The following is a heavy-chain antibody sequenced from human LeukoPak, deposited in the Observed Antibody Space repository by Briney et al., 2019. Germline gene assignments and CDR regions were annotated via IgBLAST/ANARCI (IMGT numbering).Heavy chain of an antibody. CDR3: ARDRYSYGF. V-gene: IGHV4-59*01. D-gene: IGHD5-18*01. Sequence: SETLSLTCTVSRGFISTYYWSWIRQPPGKGLEWIGFISYSGSTYHNPSLKSRVTMSVDTSKNQFSLNLRSVTAADTAVYYCARDRYSYGFWGQGILVTVSS. CDR1: RGFISTYY. CDR2: ISYSGST. J-gene: IGHJ4*02.